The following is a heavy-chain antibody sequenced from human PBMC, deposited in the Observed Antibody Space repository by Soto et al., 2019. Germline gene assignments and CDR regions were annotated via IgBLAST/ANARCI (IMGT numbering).Heavy chain of an antibody. J-gene: IGHJ5*02. CDR2: IWYDGSKK. V-gene: IGHV3-33*01. CDR3: TRWDGSSSSVRFAP. Sequence: PGGSLRLSCAASGFTFGHYGMNWVRQAPGKGLEWVALIWYDGSKKYYEDSVKGRFTISRDNSENTLFLQMNSLRDEDTAVYYCTRWDGSSSSVRFAPWGQGILVTVSS. D-gene: IGHD6-13*01. CDR1: GFTFGHYG.